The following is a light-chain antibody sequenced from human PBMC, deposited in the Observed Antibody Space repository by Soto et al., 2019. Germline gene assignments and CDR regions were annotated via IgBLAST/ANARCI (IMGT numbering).Light chain of an antibody. Sequence: DIVMTQSPDSLAVSLGERATINCKSSQSVLYSSNNKNYLAWYQQKPGQPPKLLIYWGSTRESGVLDRFSGSGAGTDFTLTISSLRAEDVAVYYCQEYFSTLAWTFGQGTKVEIK. CDR3: QEYFSTLAWT. V-gene: IGKV4-1*01. CDR2: WGS. CDR1: QSVLYSSNNKNY. J-gene: IGKJ1*01.